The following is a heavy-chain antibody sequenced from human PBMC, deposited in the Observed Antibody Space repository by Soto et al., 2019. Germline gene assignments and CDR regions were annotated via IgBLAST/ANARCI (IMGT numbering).Heavy chain of an antibody. Sequence: ASETLSLTCTVSGGSISSYYWSWIRQPPGKGLEWIGYSYYSGSTNYNPPLKSRVTISVDTSKNQFSLKLSSVTAADTAVYYCARDPCISTTCYHDYWGQGTLVTVSS. J-gene: IGHJ4*02. CDR3: ARDPCISTTCYHDY. CDR2: SYYSGST. D-gene: IGHD2-2*01. V-gene: IGHV4-59*12. CDR1: GGSISSYY.